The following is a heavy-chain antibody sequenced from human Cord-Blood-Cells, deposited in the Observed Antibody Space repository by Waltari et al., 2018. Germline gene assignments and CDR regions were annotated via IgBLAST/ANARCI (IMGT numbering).Heavy chain of an antibody. CDR1: GDHVTGYY. CDR2: SNPNSVGT. Sequence: ELPLTSGAGVEQAPATLRVICRASGDHVTGYYIHCVRQTTAQGLEGRGWSNPNSVGTNYAKKFQGLVIINRDTSNSTAYMELSRRSSDEAAMYYCARTETHGIVGDTDAFDICGQGKMVTVSS. CDR3: ARTETHGIVGDTDAFDI. V-gene: IGHV1-2*04. D-gene: IGHD1-26*01. J-gene: IGHJ3*02.